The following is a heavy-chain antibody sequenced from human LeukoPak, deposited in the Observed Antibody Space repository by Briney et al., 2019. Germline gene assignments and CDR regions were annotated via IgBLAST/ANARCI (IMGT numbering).Heavy chain of an antibody. CDR3: ARQIRRSSGSFDQ. V-gene: IGHV4-30-4*01. CDR2: VYYSGST. D-gene: IGHD3-22*01. Sequence: SETLSLTCTVSGGPVSSPDYYWSWIRQPPGKGLEWIGYVYYSGSTSYNPSLKSRLTISMDTSKNQFSLKLSSVTAAEMAVYYCARQIRRSSGSFDQWGQGTLVTVSS. CDR1: GGPVSSPDYY. J-gene: IGHJ4*02.